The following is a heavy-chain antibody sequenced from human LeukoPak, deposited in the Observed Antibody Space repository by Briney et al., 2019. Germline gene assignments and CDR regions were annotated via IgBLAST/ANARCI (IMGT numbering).Heavy chain of an antibody. D-gene: IGHD2-2*01. V-gene: IGHV1-69*01. CDR1: GGTFSSYA. J-gene: IGHJ5*02. CDR3: ARERGGGNIVVVPAAISCWFDP. Sequence: SVKVSCKASGGTFSSYAISWVRQAPGQGLEWMGGIIPIFGTANYAQKFQGRVTITADESTSTAYMELSSLRSEDTAAYYCARERGGGNIVVVPAAISCWFDPWGQGTLVTVSS. CDR2: IIPIFGTA.